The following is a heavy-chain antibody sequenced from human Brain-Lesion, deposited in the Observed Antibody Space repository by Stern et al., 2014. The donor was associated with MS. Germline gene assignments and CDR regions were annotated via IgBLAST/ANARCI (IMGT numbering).Heavy chain of an antibody. CDR2: IYYRGST. Sequence: VQLVESGPGLVKPSETLSLTCTVSGGSISSSSYYWGWIRQPPGKGLEWIGSIYYRGSTYYNPSLKSRVTISMDTSKNQLPLRLSSVTAADTAVYFCAKLWLGELPESPFDYWGQGTLVTVSS. V-gene: IGHV4-39*01. J-gene: IGHJ4*02. CDR1: GGSISSSSYY. CDR3: AKLWLGELPESPFDY. D-gene: IGHD3-10*01.